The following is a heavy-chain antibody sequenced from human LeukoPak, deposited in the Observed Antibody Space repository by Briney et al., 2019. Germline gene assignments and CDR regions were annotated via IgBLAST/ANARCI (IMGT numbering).Heavy chain of an antibody. Sequence: GGSLRLSCAASGFTFSSYWMHWVRQAPGKGLVWVSRINSDGSSTSYADSVKGRLTISRGNAKNTLYLQMNSLRAEDTAVYYCAREVRTGFEYYFDYWGQGTLVTVSS. D-gene: IGHD1/OR15-1a*01. CDR2: INSDGSST. V-gene: IGHV3-74*01. CDR3: AREVRTGFEYYFDY. CDR1: GFTFSSYW. J-gene: IGHJ4*02.